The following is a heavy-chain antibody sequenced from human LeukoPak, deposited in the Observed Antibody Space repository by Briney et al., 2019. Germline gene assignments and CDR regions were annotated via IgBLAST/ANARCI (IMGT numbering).Heavy chain of an antibody. CDR1: GFTVSSNY. J-gene: IGHJ3*02. V-gene: IGHV3-69-1*01. CDR3: ARAQTMFWEFDGFDI. D-gene: IGHD3-10*02. Sequence: GGSLRLSCADSGFTVSSNYMRWVRQAPGKGLEWVATMTRSSAIFYEDSVKGRFTISRDNARNSVYLQMNSLRDDDTAVYSCARAQTMFWEFDGFDIWGRGTKVTVSS. CDR2: MTRSSAI.